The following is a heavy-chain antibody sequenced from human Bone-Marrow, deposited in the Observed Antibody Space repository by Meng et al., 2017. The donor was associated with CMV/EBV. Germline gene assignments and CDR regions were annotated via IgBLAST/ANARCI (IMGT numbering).Heavy chain of an antibody. CDR3: ARVVPAAIGGWY. V-gene: IGHV3-21*01. CDR2: ISSSSSYI. CDR1: GFTFSSYA. Sequence: GGSLRLSCAASGFTFSSYAMSWVRQAPGKGLEWVSSISSSSSYIYYADSVKGRFTISRDNAKNSLYLQMNSLRAEDTAVYYCARVVPAAIGGWYWGQGTLVTVSS. D-gene: IGHD2-2*01. J-gene: IGHJ4*02.